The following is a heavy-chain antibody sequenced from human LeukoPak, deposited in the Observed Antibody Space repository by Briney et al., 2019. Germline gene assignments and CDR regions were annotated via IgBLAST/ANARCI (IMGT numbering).Heavy chain of an antibody. CDR1: GGSSSGYY. V-gene: IGHV4-34*01. D-gene: IGHD3-3*01. CDR3: ARGRFYRWSDY. Sequence: SETLSLTCAVYGGSSSGYYWSWIRQPPGKGLEWIGEINHSGSTNYNPSLKSRVTISVDTSKNQFSLKLSSVTAADTAVYYCARGRFYRWSDYWGQGTLVTVSS. CDR2: INHSGST. J-gene: IGHJ4*02.